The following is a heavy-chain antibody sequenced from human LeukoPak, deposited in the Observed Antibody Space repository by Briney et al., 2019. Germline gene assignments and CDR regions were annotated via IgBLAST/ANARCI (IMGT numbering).Heavy chain of an antibody. CDR2: LNHSGST. D-gene: IGHD3-3*01. CDR3: ARGPPQFAFGVVTFPFQH. CDR1: GGSFSGYY. Sequence: SETLSLTCAVHGGSFSGYYWSWIRQPPGKGLEWIGELNHSGSTNYNPSLKSRVTISVDTSKNQFSLKLSSVTAADTAVYYCARGPPQFAFGVVTFPFQHWGQGTLVTVSS. J-gene: IGHJ1*01. V-gene: IGHV4-34*01.